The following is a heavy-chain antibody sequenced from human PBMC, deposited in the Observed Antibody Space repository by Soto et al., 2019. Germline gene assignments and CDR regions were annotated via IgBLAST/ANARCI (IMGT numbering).Heavy chain of an antibody. D-gene: IGHD3-9*01. V-gene: IGHV4-59*01. CDR1: GGSISSYY. CDR3: ASISAWDYFDY. J-gene: IGHJ4*02. Sequence: SETLSLTCTVSGGSISSYYWSWIRQPPGKGLEWIGYIYYSGSTNYNPSLKSRVTISVDTSKNQFSLKLSSVTAADTAVYYCASISAWDYFDYWGQGTLVTVSS. CDR2: IYYSGST.